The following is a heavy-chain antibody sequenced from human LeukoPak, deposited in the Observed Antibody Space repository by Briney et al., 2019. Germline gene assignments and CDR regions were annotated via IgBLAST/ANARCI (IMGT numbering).Heavy chain of an antibody. Sequence: GASVKVSCKASGYTFTSYYMHWVRQAPGQGLEWMGIINPIGGNTSYAQKFQGRVTMTRDTSTSTVYMELSSLRSEDTAVYYCARPLRMGRGYWYFDLWGRGTLVTVSS. V-gene: IGHV1-46*01. J-gene: IGHJ2*01. CDR1: GYTFTSYY. D-gene: IGHD3-16*01. CDR3: ARPLRMGRGYWYFDL. CDR2: INPIGGNT.